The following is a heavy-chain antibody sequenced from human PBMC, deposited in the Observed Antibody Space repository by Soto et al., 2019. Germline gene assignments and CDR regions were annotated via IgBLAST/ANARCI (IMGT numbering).Heavy chain of an antibody. Sequence: SETLSLTCTVSGGSISSGGYYWSWIRQHPGKGLEWIGYIYYSGSTYYNPSLKSRVTISVDTSKNQFSLKLSSVTAADTAVYYCARGKGRVVPAACDYWGQGTLVTV. CDR2: IYYSGST. CDR1: GGSISSGGYY. J-gene: IGHJ4*02. D-gene: IGHD2-2*01. V-gene: IGHV4-31*03. CDR3: ARGKGRVVPAACDY.